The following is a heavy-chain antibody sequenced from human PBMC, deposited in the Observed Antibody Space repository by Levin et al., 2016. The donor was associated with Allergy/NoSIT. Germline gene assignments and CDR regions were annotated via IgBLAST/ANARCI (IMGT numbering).Heavy chain of an antibody. CDR3: AREGGGAARPYYYYGMDV. J-gene: IGHJ6*02. V-gene: IGHV3-48*03. D-gene: IGHD6-6*01. CDR2: ISSSGSTI. Sequence: VRQAPGKGLEWVSYISSSGSTIYYADSVKGRFTISRDNAKNSLYLQMNSLRAEDTAVYYCAREGGGAARPYYYYGMDVWGQGTTVTVSS.